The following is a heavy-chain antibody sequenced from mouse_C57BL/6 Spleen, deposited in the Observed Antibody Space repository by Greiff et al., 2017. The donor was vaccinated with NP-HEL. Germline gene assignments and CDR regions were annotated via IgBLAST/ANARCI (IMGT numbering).Heavy chain of an antibody. J-gene: IGHJ1*03. D-gene: IGHD1-1*01. CDR2: ISDGGSYT. V-gene: IGHV5-4*03. CDR3: ARVPLYYGSSYGYFDV. Sequence: DVKLVESGGGLVKPGGSLKLSCAASGFTFSSYAMSWVRQTPEKRLEWVATISDGGSYTYYPDNVKGRFTISRDNAKNNLYLQMSHLKSEDTAMYYCARVPLYYGSSYGYFDVWGTGTTVTVSS. CDR1: GFTFSSYA.